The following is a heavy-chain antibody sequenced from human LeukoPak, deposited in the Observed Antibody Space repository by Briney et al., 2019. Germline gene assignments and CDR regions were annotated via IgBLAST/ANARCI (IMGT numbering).Heavy chain of an antibody. J-gene: IGHJ2*01. CDR3: VKDRVTGGPYWFFDL. D-gene: IGHD7-27*01. V-gene: IGHV3-23*01. CDR1: AFTFSSYA. Sequence: GGSLRLSCAASAFTFSSYAMSWVRQAPGKGLEWVSSISGSGGSCGSTFYADSVKGRFTISRDNSKNTLYLQMNSLRAEDTAVYYCVKDRVTGGPYWFFDLWGRGTLVTVSS. CDR2: ISGSGGSCGST.